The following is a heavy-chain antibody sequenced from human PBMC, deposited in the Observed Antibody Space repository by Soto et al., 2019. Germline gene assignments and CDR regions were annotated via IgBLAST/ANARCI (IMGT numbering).Heavy chain of an antibody. Sequence: SETRSLTCTATGGSISCSYWRWIRQPPGKGLEWIGYIYYSGSTNYNPSLKSRVTISVDTSKNQFSLKLSSVTAADTAVYYCARAYNDFWSGYPRFDPWGQGTLVTVS. J-gene: IGHJ5*02. D-gene: IGHD3-3*01. V-gene: IGHV4-59*01. CDR2: IYYSGST. CDR3: ARAYNDFWSGYPRFDP. CDR1: GGSISCSY.